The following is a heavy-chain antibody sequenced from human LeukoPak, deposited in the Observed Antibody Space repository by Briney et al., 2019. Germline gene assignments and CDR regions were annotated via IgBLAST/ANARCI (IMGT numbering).Heavy chain of an antibody. D-gene: IGHD1-26*01. CDR2: INHSGST. J-gene: IGHJ4*02. V-gene: IGHV4-34*01. CDR3: ARGGVGATDLDY. Sequence: TSETLSLTCAVYGGSFSGYYWSWIRQPPGKGLEWIGEINHSGSTNYNPSLKSRVTISEDTSKNQFSLKLSSVTAADTAVYYCARGGVGATDLDYWGQGTLVTVSS. CDR1: GGSFSGYY.